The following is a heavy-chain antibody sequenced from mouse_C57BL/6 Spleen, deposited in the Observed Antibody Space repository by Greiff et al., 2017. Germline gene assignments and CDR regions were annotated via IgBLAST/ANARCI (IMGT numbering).Heavy chain of an antibody. CDR2: INYDGSST. Sequence: EVMLVESEGGLVQPGSSMKLSCTASGFTFSDYYMAWVRQVPEKGLEWVANINYDGSSTYYLDSLKSRFIISRDNAKNILYLQMSSLKSEDTATYYCARDNGGGYAMDYWGQGTSVTVSS. CDR3: ARDNGGGYAMDY. V-gene: IGHV5-16*01. D-gene: IGHD1-1*01. J-gene: IGHJ4*01. CDR1: GFTFSDYY.